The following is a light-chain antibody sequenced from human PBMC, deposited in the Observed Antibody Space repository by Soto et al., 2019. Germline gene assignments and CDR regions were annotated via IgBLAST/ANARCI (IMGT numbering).Light chain of an antibody. Sequence: EIVRTQSPATLSVSPGERATLSCRASQSVSSNLAWYQQKPDQAPRLLIYGASTRATGIPARFSGSGSGTEFTLTISSLQSEDFAIYFCQQYNNWPPDRTFGQGTKVEIK. CDR3: QQYNNWPPDRT. CDR2: GAS. V-gene: IGKV3-15*01. CDR1: QSVSSN. J-gene: IGKJ1*01.